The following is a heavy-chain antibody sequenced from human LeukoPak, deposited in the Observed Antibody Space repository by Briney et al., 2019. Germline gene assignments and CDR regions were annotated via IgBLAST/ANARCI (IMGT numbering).Heavy chain of an antibody. Sequence: SETLSLTCTVSGGSISSHYWSWIRQPPGKGLEWIGYIYYSGSTNYNPSLKSRVTTSVDTSKNQFSLKLSSVTAADTAVYYCARDPDTGYCSGGSCSKAFDIWGQGTMVTVSS. V-gene: IGHV4-59*11. CDR2: IYYSGST. D-gene: IGHD2-15*01. CDR3: ARDPDTGYCSGGSCSKAFDI. J-gene: IGHJ3*02. CDR1: GGSISSHY.